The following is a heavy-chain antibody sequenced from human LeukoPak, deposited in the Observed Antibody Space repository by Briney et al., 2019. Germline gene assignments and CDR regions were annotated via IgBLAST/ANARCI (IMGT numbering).Heavy chain of an antibody. V-gene: IGHV3-30-3*01. J-gene: IGHJ3*02. CDR3: ARRLLTDGFDI. D-gene: IGHD2-15*01. CDR2: ISYDRRNT. CDR1: GFTFSSYA. Sequence: GGSLRLSCAASGFTFSSYAMHGVRQAPGKGLERVAVISYDRRNTYYADSVKGRFTISRDNSKNTLYLQMNSLRAEDTAVYYCARRLLTDGFDIWGQGTMVTVSS.